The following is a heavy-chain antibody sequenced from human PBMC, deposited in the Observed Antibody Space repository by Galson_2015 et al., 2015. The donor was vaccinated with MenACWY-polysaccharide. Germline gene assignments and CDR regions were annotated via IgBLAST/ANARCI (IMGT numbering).Heavy chain of an antibody. CDR1: GFTFSSYA. CDR3: AKGGGNSRGDY. D-gene: IGHD4-23*01. CDR2: ISGSGGSK. V-gene: IGHV3-23*01. J-gene: IGHJ4*02. Sequence: SLRLSCAASGFTFSSYAMSWVRQAPGKGLEWASTISGSGGSKYYADYVRGRFTISGDNSKNKLYLQMNSLRAEDSAVYYCAKGGGNSRGDYWGQGTLVTVSS.